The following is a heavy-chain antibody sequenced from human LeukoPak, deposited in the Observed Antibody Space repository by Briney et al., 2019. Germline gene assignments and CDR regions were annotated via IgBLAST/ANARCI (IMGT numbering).Heavy chain of an antibody. Sequence: GGSLRLSCAASGFIFSDYYMSWIRQAPGKGLEWVSYISSSGSTIYYADSVKGRFTISRDNAKNSLYLQMNSLRAEDTAVYYCARVEGNIVTTTEGYFDYWGQGTLVTVSS. J-gene: IGHJ4*02. CDR1: GFIFSDYY. CDR3: ARVEGNIVTTTEGYFDY. D-gene: IGHD5-12*01. CDR2: ISSSGSTI. V-gene: IGHV3-11*04.